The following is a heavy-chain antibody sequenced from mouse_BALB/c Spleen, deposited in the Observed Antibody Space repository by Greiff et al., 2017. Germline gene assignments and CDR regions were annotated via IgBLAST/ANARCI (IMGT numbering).Heavy chain of an antibody. CDR1: GYTFTSYW. CDR3: ARKNIPKAMDY. Sequence: VQLQESGAELARPGASVKLSCKASGYTFTSYWMQWVKQRPGQGLEWIGAIYPGDGDTRYTQKFKGKATLTADKSSSTAYIQLSSLASEDSAVYYCARKNIPKAMDYWGQGTSVTVSS. CDR2: IYPGDGDT. V-gene: IGHV1-87*01. J-gene: IGHJ4*01.